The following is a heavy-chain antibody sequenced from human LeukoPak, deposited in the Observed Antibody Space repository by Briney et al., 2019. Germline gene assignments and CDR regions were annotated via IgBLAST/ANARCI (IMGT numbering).Heavy chain of an antibody. CDR3: ASSGEEESNFDN. V-gene: IGHV4-59*01. CDR2: IYYSGST. Sequence: SETLSLTCTGSGGSISSYYWSRIPQPPGKGLEWSGYIYYSGSTNYNPSLKSRVTISVDPSKNQFSLKLSSVTAADTAVYYCASSGEEESNFDNCGQGTLGTVSS. D-gene: IGHD7-27*01. J-gene: IGHJ4*02. CDR1: GGSISSYY.